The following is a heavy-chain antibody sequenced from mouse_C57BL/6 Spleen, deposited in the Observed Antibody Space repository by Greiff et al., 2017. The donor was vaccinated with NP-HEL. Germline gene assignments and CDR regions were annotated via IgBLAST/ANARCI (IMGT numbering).Heavy chain of an antibody. V-gene: IGHV3-6*01. J-gene: IGHJ1*03. CDR1: GYSITSGYY. Sequence: EVKLQESGPGLVKPSQSLSLTCSVTGYSITSGYYWNWIRQFPGNKLEWMGYISYDGSNNYNPSLKNRISITRDTSKNQFFLKLNSVTTEDTATYYCARSGITTVGYFDVWGTGTTVTVSS. D-gene: IGHD1-1*01. CDR3: ARSGITTVGYFDV. CDR2: ISYDGSN.